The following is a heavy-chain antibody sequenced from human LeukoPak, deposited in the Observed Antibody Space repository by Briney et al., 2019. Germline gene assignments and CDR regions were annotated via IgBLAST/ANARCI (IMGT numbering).Heavy chain of an antibody. V-gene: IGHV4-39*07. J-gene: IGHJ4*02. CDR1: GGSISSSSYY. Sequence: SETLSLTCTVSGGSISSSSYYWGWIRQPPGKGLEWIGSIYYSGSTYYNPSLKSRVTISVDTSKYQFSLKLSSVTAADTAVYYCARGGLRKGTNFDYWGQGTLVTVSS. CDR2: IYYSGST. CDR3: ARGGLRKGTNFDY. D-gene: IGHD3-16*01.